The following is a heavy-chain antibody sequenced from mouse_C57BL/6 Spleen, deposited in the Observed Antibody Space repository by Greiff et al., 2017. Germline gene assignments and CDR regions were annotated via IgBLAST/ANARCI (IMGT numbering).Heavy chain of an antibody. CDR3: ARGYGTMGMDY. CDR2: IYPRSGST. CDR1: GYTFTSYG. J-gene: IGHJ4*01. Sequence: QVQLQQPGAELARPGASVKMSCKASGYTFTSYGISWVKQRPGQGLEWIGEIYPRSGSTDYNEKFKGKATLTADKSSSTAYMELRSLTSEDSAVYFCARGYGTMGMDYWGQGTSVTVSS. V-gene: IGHV1-81*01. D-gene: IGHD2-10*02.